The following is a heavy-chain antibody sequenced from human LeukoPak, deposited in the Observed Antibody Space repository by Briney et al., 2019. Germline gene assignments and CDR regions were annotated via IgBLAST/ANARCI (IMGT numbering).Heavy chain of an antibody. Sequence: TGGSLRLSCAASGFTFSSYAMHWVRQAPGKGLEWVAVISYDGSNKYYADSAKGRFTISRDNSKNTLYLQMNSLRAEDTAVYYCARGGPITFGGVIVIPPDYWGQGTLVTVSS. CDR2: ISYDGSNK. J-gene: IGHJ4*02. CDR1: GFTFSSYA. V-gene: IGHV3-30-3*01. CDR3: ARGGPITFGGVIVIPPDY. D-gene: IGHD3-16*02.